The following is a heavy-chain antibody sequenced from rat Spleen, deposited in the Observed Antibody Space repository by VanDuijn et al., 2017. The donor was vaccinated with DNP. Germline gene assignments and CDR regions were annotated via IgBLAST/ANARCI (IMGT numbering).Heavy chain of an antibody. CDR3: ARHGRVTTVATYWYFDF. J-gene: IGHJ1*01. D-gene: IGHD1-3*01. CDR2: ITSGGGYT. Sequence: EGQLVESGGGLVQPGRSMKLSCAASGFTFSDYNMAWVRQVPGKGLDWVASITSGGGYTYYPDSVMGRFTISRDNAKSTLYLQMDSLRSEDTATYYCARHGRVTTVATYWYFDFWGPGTMVTVSS. CDR1: GFTFSDYN. V-gene: IGHV5-25*01.